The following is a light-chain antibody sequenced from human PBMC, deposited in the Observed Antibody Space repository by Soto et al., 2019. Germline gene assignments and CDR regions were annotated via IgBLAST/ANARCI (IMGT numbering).Light chain of an antibody. Sequence: QSVLTQPPPGFGAPGQRVTTSCPGSSSNIGSTYDVQWYQQLPGTAPKLLIHGNTNRPSGVPDRFSGSKSGTSASLAITGLQADDEADYYCQSYDDSLSVHYVFGTGTKLTVL. CDR1: SSNIGSTYD. CDR2: GNT. V-gene: IGLV1-40*01. CDR3: QSYDDSLSVHYV. J-gene: IGLJ1*01.